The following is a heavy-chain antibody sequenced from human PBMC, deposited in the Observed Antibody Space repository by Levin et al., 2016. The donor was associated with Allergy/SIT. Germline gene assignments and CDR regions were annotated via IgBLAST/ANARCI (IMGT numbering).Heavy chain of an antibody. Sequence: ASVKVSCKASGYTFTGYYMHWVRQAPGQGLEWMGWINPNSGGTNYAQKFQGRVTMTRDTSISTAYMELSRLRPDDTAVYYCARGSCTNGVCYTVYYYYGMDVWGQGTTVTVSS. J-gene: IGHJ6*02. CDR2: INPNSGGT. CDR1: GYTFTGYY. CDR3: ARGSCTNGVCYTVYYYYGMDV. V-gene: IGHV1-2*02. D-gene: IGHD2-8*01.